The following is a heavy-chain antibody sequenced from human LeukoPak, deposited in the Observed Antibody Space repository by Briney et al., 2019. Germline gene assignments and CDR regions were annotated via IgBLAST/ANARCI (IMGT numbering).Heavy chain of an antibody. CDR2: IYSGGPT. CDR1: GVSISRFY. V-gene: IGHV4-4*09. Sequence: PSETLSLTCTASGVSISRFYWSWVRQPPGKGLEWIGNIYSGGPTYFNPSLKSRVIISVDTSKNQFSLNLTSVTAADTAMYYCVQTTGWPGFDDWGQGILVTASS. CDR3: VQTTGWPGFDD. D-gene: IGHD1-1*01. J-gene: IGHJ4*02.